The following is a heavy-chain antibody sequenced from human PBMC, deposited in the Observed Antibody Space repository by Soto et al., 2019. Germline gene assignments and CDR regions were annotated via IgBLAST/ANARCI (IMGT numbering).Heavy chain of an antibody. CDR1: GFTFSSYW. V-gene: IGHV3-7*05. Sequence: GGSLRLSCAASGFTFSSYWMSWVRQAPGKGLEWVANIKQDGSEKYYVDSVKGRFTISRDNAKNSLYLQMNSLRAEDTAVYYCARVVVLLWFGELHRTFDPWGQGTLVTVSS. J-gene: IGHJ5*02. D-gene: IGHD3-10*01. CDR3: ARVVVLLWFGELHRTFDP. CDR2: IKQDGSEK.